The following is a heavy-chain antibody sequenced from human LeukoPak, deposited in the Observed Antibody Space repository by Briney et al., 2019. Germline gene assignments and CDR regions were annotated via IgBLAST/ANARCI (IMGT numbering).Heavy chain of an antibody. J-gene: IGHJ4*02. Sequence: GGSLRLSCAASGSTFSSYAMSWVRQAPGKGLEWVSAISGSGGSTYYADSVKGRFTISRDNSKNTLYLQMNSLRAEDTAVYYCAKGTTVAGRFAAFDYWGQGTLVTVSS. CDR2: ISGSGGST. V-gene: IGHV3-23*01. D-gene: IGHD6-19*01. CDR1: GSTFSSYA. CDR3: AKGTTVAGRFAAFDY.